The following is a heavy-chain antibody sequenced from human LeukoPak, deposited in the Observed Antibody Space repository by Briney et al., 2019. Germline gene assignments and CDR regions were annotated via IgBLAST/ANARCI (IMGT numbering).Heavy chain of an antibody. J-gene: IGHJ4*02. CDR3: AKRGVVIRVILVGFHKEAYYFDS. CDR1: GITLSNYG. Sequence: GGSLRLSCAVAGITLSNYGMSWVRQAPGKGPEWVAGISGSGGGTNYADSVKGRFTISRDNPRNTLYLQMNSLRAEDTAVYFCAKRGVVIRVILVGFHKEAYYFDSWGQGALVTVSS. V-gene: IGHV3-23*01. D-gene: IGHD3-22*01. CDR2: ISGSGGGT.